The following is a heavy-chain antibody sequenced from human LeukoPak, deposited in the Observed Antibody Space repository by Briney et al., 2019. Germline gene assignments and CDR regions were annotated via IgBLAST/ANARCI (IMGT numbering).Heavy chain of an antibody. D-gene: IGHD3-22*01. CDR3: AKDPTMIVVVIPDY. J-gene: IGHJ4*02. CDR2: ISGSGGST. V-gene: IGHV3-23*01. Sequence: GGSLRLSCAASGFTFSSYAMSWVRQAPGKGLEWVSAISGSGGSTYYADSVKGRFTISRDNSKNTLYLQMNSLRAEDTAVYYRAKDPTMIVVVIPDYWGQGTLVTVSS. CDR1: GFTFSSYA.